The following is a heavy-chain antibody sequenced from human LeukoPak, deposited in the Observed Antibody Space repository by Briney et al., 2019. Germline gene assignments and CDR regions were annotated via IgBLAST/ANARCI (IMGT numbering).Heavy chain of an antibody. D-gene: IGHD3-3*01. CDR1: DGSFSGYY. J-gene: IGHJ5*02. V-gene: IGHV4-34*01. CDR2: INHSGST. Sequence: PETLSLTCAVYDGSFSGYYWSWIRQPPGKGLEWIGEINHSGSTNYNPSLKSRVTISVDTSKNQFSLKLSSVTAADTAVYYCARGNRDIYDFWSGCYKTKPNWFDPWGQGTLVTVSS. CDR3: ARGNRDIYDFWSGCYKTKPNWFDP.